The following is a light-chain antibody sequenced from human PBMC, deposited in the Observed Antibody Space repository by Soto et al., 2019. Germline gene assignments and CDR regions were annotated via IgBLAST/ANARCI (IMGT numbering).Light chain of an antibody. CDR2: AAS. V-gene: IGKV1-8*01. CDR1: QGISSY. CDR3: QQYYSYPLVT. J-gene: IGKJ5*01. Sequence: IQMTQTPSSLSASVGDRVTITCQASQGISSYLAWYQQKPGKAPKLLIYAASTLQSGVPSRFSGSGSGTDFTLTISCLQSEDFATYYCQQYYSYPLVTFGQGTRLEIK.